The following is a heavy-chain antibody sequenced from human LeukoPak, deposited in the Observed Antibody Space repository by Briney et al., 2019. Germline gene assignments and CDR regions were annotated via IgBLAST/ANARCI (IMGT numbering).Heavy chain of an antibody. J-gene: IGHJ5*02. CDR3: ARVIPRVGYSSGWEGYWLDP. D-gene: IGHD6-19*01. CDR2: IIPIFGTA. V-gene: IGHV1-69*05. CDR1: GGTFSSYA. Sequence: ASVKVSCKAPGGTFSSYAISWVRQAPGQGLEWMGGIIPIFGTANYAQKFQGRVTITTDESTSTAYMELSSLRSEDTAVYYCARVIPRVGYSSGWEGYWLDPWGQGTLVTVSS.